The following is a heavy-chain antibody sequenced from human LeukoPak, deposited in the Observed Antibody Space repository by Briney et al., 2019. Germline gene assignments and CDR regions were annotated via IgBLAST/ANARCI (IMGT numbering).Heavy chain of an antibody. CDR2: MYHSGDT. D-gene: IGHD2-2*01. CDR1: GGSISGSGYY. CDR3: ARSKAHLSTSWYGTWFDP. V-gene: IGHV4-39*06. Sequence: SETLSLTCTVSGGSISGSGYYWGWIRQPPGKGLEWIGSMYHSGDTYYNPSLKSRVTISVDTSKNQLPLKLSSVTAADTAVYYCARSKAHLSTSWYGTWFDPWGQGTLVTVSS. J-gene: IGHJ5*02.